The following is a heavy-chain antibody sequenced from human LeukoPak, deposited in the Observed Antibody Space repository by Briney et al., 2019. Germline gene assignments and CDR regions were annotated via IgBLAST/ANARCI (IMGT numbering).Heavy chain of an antibody. D-gene: IGHD3-10*01. V-gene: IGHV4-34*01. CDR1: GGSFSGYY. CDR3: ARSGTHRVYYYGSGGRNERDWFDP. Sequence: SETLSLTCAVYGGSFSGYYWSWIRQPPGKGLEWIGEINHSGSTNHNPSLKSRVTISVDTSKNQFSLKLSSVTAADTAVYYCARSGTHRVYYYGSGGRNERDWFDPWGQGTLVTVSS. CDR2: INHSGST. J-gene: IGHJ5*02.